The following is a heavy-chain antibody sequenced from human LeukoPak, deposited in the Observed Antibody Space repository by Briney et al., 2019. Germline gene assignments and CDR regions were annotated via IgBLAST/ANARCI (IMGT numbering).Heavy chain of an antibody. CDR3: ARGRYSWNIN. J-gene: IGHJ4*02. CDR2: ISSSSSYI. V-gene: IGHV3-21*01. Sequence: PGGSLRLSCAASGFTFSSYSMNWVRQAPGKGLEWVSSISSSSSYIYYADSVKGRFTISRDNAKNSLCLQMNSRRAEDTAVYYCARGRYSWNINWGQGTLVTVSS. D-gene: IGHD5-12*01. CDR1: GFTFSSYS.